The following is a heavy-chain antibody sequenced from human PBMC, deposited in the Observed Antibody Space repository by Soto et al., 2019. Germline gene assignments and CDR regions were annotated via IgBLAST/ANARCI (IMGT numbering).Heavy chain of an antibody. J-gene: IGHJ6*02. Sequence: SQTLSLTFAISGDSVSSNSAAWNWMRQSPSRGLEWLGRTYYRAKWYNDYAVSVKSRITINPDTSKNQFSLQLNSVTPEDTAVYYCAREALGGVVIYYYYGMDVWGQGTTMTV. CDR2: TYYRAKWYN. CDR3: AREALGGVVIYYYYGMDV. CDR1: GDSVSSNSAA. D-gene: IGHD3-3*01. V-gene: IGHV6-1*01.